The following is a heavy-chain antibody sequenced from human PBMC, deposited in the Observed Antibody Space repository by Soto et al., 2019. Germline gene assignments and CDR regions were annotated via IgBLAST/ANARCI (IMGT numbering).Heavy chain of an antibody. D-gene: IGHD2-2*01. V-gene: IGHV3-21*01. J-gene: IGHJ6*02. CDR1: GFTFNNFA. CDR3: ARDSRTGYCSSASCYYYGMDV. Sequence: EKKLVESGGGLVKPGGSLRLSCAASGFTFNNFAMNWVRQAPGKGLEWVSSISSSDTYIYYADSVRGRFTISRDNAKNSLYLQVNSLRAEDTAVYYCARDSRTGYCSSASCYYYGMDVWGQGTTVTVSS. CDR2: ISSSDTYI.